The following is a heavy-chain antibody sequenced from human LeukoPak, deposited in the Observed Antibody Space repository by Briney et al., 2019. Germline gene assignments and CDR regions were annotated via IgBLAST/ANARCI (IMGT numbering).Heavy chain of an antibody. Sequence: SETLSLTCRVSGGSISNYYWSWIRQPPGKGLEWIGYSDYSGSTNYSPSLKSRVTRSVDTSKNQFSLWLSSVTAADTAVYYCATLRDGYEFDYWGQGTLVTVSS. CDR1: GGSISNYY. J-gene: IGHJ4*02. D-gene: IGHD5-24*01. CDR3: ATLRDGYEFDY. CDR2: SDYSGST. V-gene: IGHV4-59*01.